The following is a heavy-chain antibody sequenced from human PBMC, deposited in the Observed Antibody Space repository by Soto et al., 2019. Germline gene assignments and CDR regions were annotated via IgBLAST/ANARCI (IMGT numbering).Heavy chain of an antibody. Sequence: GGSLRLSCAASGFTFSSYAMSWVRQAPGKGLEWVSAISGSGGSTYYADSVKGRFTISRDNSKNTLYLQMNSLRAEDTAVYYRAKDLTTVTTGFPQRLVLYYWGQGTLVTVSS. CDR2: ISGSGGST. CDR1: GFTFSSYA. D-gene: IGHD4-4*01. V-gene: IGHV3-23*01. J-gene: IGHJ4*02. CDR3: AKDLTTVTTGFPQRLVLYY.